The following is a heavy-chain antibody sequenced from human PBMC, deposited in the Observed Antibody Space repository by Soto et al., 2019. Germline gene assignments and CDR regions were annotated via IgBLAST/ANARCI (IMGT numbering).Heavy chain of an antibody. CDR2: IYNGGSP. Sequence: QVQLQESGPGLVKASETLSLTCTVSGDSISTDYWSWIRQPPGKRLEYIGFIYNGGSPNYSPSLARRVTIPPDTSKNQFSLTLSSVTAADTAVYYCARGEWFLRGYGMDVWGRGTTVTVS. J-gene: IGHJ6*02. V-gene: IGHV4-59*01. CDR1: GDSISTDY. D-gene: IGHD3-3*01. CDR3: ARGEWFLRGYGMDV.